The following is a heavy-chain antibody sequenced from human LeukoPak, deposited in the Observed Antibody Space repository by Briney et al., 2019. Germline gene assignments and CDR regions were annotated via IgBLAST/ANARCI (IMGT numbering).Heavy chain of an antibody. V-gene: IGHV3-21*01. CDR3: VRVLVGATYDY. Sequence: GGSLRLSCAASGFSFSTYYVNWVRQAPGKGLEWVSCISSSSTYIYYADSVRGRFAISRDNSKNTLSLQMTSLRTEDTAVYYCVRVLVGATYDYWGQGALVTVSS. D-gene: IGHD1-26*01. J-gene: IGHJ4*02. CDR2: ISSSSTYI. CDR1: GFSFSTYY.